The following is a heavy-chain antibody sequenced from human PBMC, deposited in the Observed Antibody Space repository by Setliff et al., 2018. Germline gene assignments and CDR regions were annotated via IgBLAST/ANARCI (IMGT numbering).Heavy chain of an antibody. Sequence: SETLSLTCTVSGASINNHFWSWIRQPPGKGLEWIGYLSHSGSSNYNPSLKSRVTMLVDTSKNQFSLKLSSVTAADTAVYYCAKVITVFGVVIMENWFDPWGQGTLVTV. CDR3: AKVITVFGVVIMENWFDP. D-gene: IGHD3-3*01. CDR1: GASINNHF. J-gene: IGHJ5*02. CDR2: LSHSGSS. V-gene: IGHV4-59*11.